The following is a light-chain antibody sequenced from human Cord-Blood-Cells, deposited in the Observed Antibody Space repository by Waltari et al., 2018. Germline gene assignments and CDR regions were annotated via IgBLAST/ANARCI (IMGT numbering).Light chain of an antibody. CDR2: DVS. CDR1: SSDVGGYNY. J-gene: IGLJ1*01. Sequence: QSALTQPASVSGSPGQSITISCTGTSSDVGGYNYVSWYQQHPGKAPKLMIYDVSNRPSGVSSRFSGSKSGNTASLTISGLQAEDEADYYSSSYTSSSTLGVFGTGTKVTVL. CDR3: SSYTSSSTLGV. V-gene: IGLV2-14*01.